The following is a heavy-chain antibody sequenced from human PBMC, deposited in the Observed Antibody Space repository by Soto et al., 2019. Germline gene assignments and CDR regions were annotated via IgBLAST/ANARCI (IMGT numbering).Heavy chain of an antibody. Sequence: SETLSLTYAVSGGSISSSNWWSWVRQTPGKGLEWIGEIYHSGSTNYNPSLKSRVTTSVDKSKNQFSLKLSSVTAADTAVYYCASNEVYDFWSGYYKYFDYWGQGTLVTVSS. CDR1: GGSISSSNW. J-gene: IGHJ4*02. V-gene: IGHV4-4*02. D-gene: IGHD3-3*01. CDR3: ASNEVYDFWSGYYKYFDY. CDR2: IYHSGST.